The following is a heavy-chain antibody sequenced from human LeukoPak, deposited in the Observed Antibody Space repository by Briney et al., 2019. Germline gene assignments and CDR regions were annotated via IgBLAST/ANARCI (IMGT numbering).Heavy chain of an antibody. CDR1: GFTFSSYA. V-gene: IGHV3-23*01. J-gene: IGHJ4*02. CDR2: ISDSGGST. D-gene: IGHD3-22*01. Sequence: GGSLRLSCAASGFTFSSYAMTWVRQAPKKGLEWVSDISDSGGSTYYADSVRGRFTISRDNSKNTLYLQLNSLRAEDTAIYYCAKTYYYDSSGYSHYLAYDYWGQGTLVTVSS. CDR3: AKTYYYDSSGYSHYLAYDY.